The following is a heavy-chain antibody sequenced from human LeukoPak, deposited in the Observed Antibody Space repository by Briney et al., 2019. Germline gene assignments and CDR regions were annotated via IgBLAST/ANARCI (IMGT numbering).Heavy chain of an antibody. J-gene: IGHJ3*02. CDR3: ASYSSSSLSPAFDI. Sequence: SETLSLTCTVSGGSISSSSYYWGWIRQPPGKGLEWIGYIYYSGSTYYNPSLKSRVTISVDRPKNQFSLKLSSVTAADTAVYYCASYSSSSLSPAFDIWGQGTMVTVSS. D-gene: IGHD6-6*01. CDR1: GGSISSSSYY. CDR2: IYYSGST. V-gene: IGHV4-39*07.